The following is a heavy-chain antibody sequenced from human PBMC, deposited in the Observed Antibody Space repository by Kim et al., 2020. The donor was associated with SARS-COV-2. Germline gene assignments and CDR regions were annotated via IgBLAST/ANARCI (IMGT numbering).Heavy chain of an antibody. Sequence: GGSLRLSCAASGFTFSSYGMHWVRQAPGKGLEWVAVISYDVSNKYYADSVKGRFTISRDNSKNTLYLQMNSLRAEDTAMYYCARDTPLGSGYSNDYWGQGTLVTVSS. CDR2: ISYDVSNK. D-gene: IGHD3-22*01. CDR1: GFTFSSYG. J-gene: IGHJ4*02. V-gene: IGHV3-33*05. CDR3: ARDTPLGSGYSNDY.